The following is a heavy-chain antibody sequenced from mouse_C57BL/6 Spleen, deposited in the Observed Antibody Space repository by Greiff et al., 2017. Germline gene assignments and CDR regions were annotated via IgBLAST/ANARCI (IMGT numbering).Heavy chain of an antibody. CDR1: GYTFTDYY. D-gene: IGHD2-2*01. J-gene: IGHJ4*01. V-gene: IGHV1-26*01. CDR3: ARYYYGYPYYAMDY. Sequence: EVQLQQSGPELVKPGASVKISCKASGYTFTDYYMNWVKQSHGKSLEWIGDINPNNGGTSYNQKFKGKATLTVDKSSSTAYMELRSLTSEDSAVYYCARYYYGYPYYAMDYWGQGTSVTVSS. CDR2: INPNNGGT.